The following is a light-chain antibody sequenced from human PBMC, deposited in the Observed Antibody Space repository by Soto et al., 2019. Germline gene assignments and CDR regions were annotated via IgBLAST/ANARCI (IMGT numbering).Light chain of an antibody. Sequence: DIQMTQSPSSLSASVGDRVTITCRASQSISSFLTWYQQKAGKAPKLLIYAASSLQSGVPSRFSGSGSGTDFTLTISSLQPEDVARYYCQQSFSTPPTFGQGTKVDIK. CDR3: QQSFSTPPT. V-gene: IGKV1-39*01. CDR2: AAS. J-gene: IGKJ1*01. CDR1: QSISSF.